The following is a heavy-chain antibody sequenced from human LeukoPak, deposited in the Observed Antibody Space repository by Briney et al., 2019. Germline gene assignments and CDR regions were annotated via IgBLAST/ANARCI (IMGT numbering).Heavy chain of an antibody. V-gene: IGHV1-18*01. CDR1: GYTFTSYG. Sequence: ASVKVFCKASGYTFTSYGISCVRQAPGQGLEWMGWISAYNGNTNYAQKLQGRVTMTTDTSTSTAYMELRSLRSDDTAVYYCARRRGSGSPIGGWFDPWGQGTLVTVSS. CDR2: ISAYNGNT. CDR3: ARRRGSGSPIGGWFDP. D-gene: IGHD1-26*01. J-gene: IGHJ5*02.